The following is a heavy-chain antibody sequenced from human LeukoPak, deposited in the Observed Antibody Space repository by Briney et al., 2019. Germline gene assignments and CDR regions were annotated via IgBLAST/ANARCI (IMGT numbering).Heavy chain of an antibody. V-gene: IGHV1-46*01. J-gene: IGHJ4*02. Sequence: ASVKVSCKASGYTFTSYYFHWVRQAPGQGLEWMGILNPSGGRTSYAQKFQGRVTMTRDTSTSTVYMELSSLRDEDTAVYYCASGPGDTNWGQGTLVTVSS. CDR2: LNPSGGRT. CDR3: ASGPGDTN. CDR1: GYTFTSYY. D-gene: IGHD3-16*01.